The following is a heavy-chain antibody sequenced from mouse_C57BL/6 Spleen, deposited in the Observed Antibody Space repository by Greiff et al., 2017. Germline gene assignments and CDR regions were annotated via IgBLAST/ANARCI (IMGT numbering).Heavy chain of an antibody. CDR3: ARSRYYDYDIFDY. CDR2: IYPSDSET. J-gene: IGHJ2*01. D-gene: IGHD2-4*01. CDR1: GYTFTSYW. Sequence: QVQLQQPGAELVRPGSSVKLSCKASGYTFTSYWMDWVKQRPGQGLEWIGNIYPSDSETHYNQKFKDKATLTVDKSSSTAYMQLSSLTSEDSAGDYCARSRYYDYDIFDYWGQGTTLTVSS. V-gene: IGHV1-61*01.